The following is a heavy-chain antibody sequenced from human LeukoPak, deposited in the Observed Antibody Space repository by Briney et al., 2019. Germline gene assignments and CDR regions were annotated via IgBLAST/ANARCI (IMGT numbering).Heavy chain of an antibody. V-gene: IGHV4-34*01. CDR2: INHSGST. Sequence: PSETLSLTCAVYGGSFSGYYWSWIRQPPGKGLEWIGEINHSGSTNYNPSLKSRVTISVDTSKNQFSLKLSSVTAADTAVYYCARGSTEGRITIFGVVYDYWGQGTLVTVSS. J-gene: IGHJ4*02. CDR3: ARGSTEGRITIFGVVYDY. CDR1: GGSFSGYY. D-gene: IGHD3-3*01.